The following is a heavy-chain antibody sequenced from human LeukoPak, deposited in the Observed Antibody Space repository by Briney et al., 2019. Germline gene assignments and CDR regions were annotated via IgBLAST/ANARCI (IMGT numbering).Heavy chain of an antibody. V-gene: IGHV3-48*04. CDR1: GFTFSSYN. D-gene: IGHD6-13*01. Sequence: PGGSLRLSCAASGFTFSSYNMNWVRQAPGKGLEWVSYISSSSSTIYYADSVKGRFTISRDNAKNSLYLQMNSLRAEDTAVYYCARDVQYSSSWYAVWGQGTLVTVSS. CDR2: ISSSSSTI. CDR3: ARDVQYSSSWYAV. J-gene: IGHJ4*02.